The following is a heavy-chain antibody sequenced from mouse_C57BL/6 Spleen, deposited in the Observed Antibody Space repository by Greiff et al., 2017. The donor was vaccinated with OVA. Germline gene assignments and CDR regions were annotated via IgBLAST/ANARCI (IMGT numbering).Heavy chain of an antibody. J-gene: IGHJ4*01. D-gene: IGHD4-1*01. V-gene: IGHV3-1*01. CDR3: ARTGTEAMDY. CDR2: ISYSGST. CDR1: GYSITSGYD. Sequence: EVQVVESGPGMVKPSQSLSLTCTVTGYSITSGYDWHWIRHFPGNKLEWMGYISYSGSTNYNPSLKSRISITHDTSKNHFFLKLNSVTTEDTATYYCARTGTEAMDYWGQGTSVTVSS.